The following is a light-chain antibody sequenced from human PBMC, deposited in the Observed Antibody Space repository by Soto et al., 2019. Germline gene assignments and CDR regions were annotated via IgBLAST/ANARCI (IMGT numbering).Light chain of an antibody. V-gene: IGKV4-1*01. J-gene: IGKJ5*01. Sequence: DIVMTQSPDSLAVSLGERATINCKSSQSVLYSSNNKNYLAWYQQKPGQPPKLLIYWASTRKSGVPDRFSGSGSGTDFTITISSLQAEDVAVYYCQLYYSTPSITFGQGTRLEI. CDR3: QLYYSTPSIT. CDR2: WAS. CDR1: QSVLYSSNNKNY.